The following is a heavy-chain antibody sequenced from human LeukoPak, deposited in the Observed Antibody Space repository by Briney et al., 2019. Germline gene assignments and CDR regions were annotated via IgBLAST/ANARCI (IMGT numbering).Heavy chain of an antibody. D-gene: IGHD3-10*01. Sequence: GGSLRLSCAASGFTFSTYDMNWVRQTSDRGLEWVSSISTASEYIYYADSVKGRFTISRDNAKNSLYLQMNSLRAEDTAVYYCARAKNDVLLWFGELFGAFDIWGQGTMVTVSS. CDR1: GFTFSTYD. CDR2: ISTASEYI. V-gene: IGHV3-21*01. CDR3: ARAKNDVLLWFGELFGAFDI. J-gene: IGHJ3*02.